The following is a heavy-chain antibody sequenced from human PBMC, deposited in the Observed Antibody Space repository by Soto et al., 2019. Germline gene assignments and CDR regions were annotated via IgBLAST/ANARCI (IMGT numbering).Heavy chain of an antibody. CDR1: GYTFTSYG. CDR3: AGEVGGDDLWRGYYIGAFDI. Sequence: ASVKVSCKASGYTFTSYGISWVRQAPGQGLEWMGWISAYNGNTNYAQKLQGRVTMTTDTSTSTAYMELRSPRSDDTAVSYCAGEVGGDDLWRGYYIGAFDIWGQGTMVTVSS. D-gene: IGHD3-3*01. V-gene: IGHV1-18*01. J-gene: IGHJ3*02. CDR2: ISAYNGNT.